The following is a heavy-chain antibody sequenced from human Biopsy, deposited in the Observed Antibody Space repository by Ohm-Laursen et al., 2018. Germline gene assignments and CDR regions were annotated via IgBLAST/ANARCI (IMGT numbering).Heavy chain of an antibody. CDR3: ARDRGQNYYDSTGYYNGMDV. Sequence: SLRLSCAASGFRFDDYAMHWVRQRPGKGLEWVSGISWTSRNVGYADSVKGRFTITRGNAKKSLYLQMNSLRPEDTALYYCARDRGQNYYDSTGYYNGMDVWGQGTTVTVAS. V-gene: IGHV3-9*01. J-gene: IGHJ6*02. CDR2: ISWTSRNV. CDR1: GFRFDDYA. D-gene: IGHD3-22*01.